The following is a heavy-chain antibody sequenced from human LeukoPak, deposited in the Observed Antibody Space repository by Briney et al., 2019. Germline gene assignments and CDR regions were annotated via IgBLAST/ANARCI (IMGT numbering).Heavy chain of an antibody. J-gene: IGHJ4*02. CDR1: GGTFSSYA. Sequence: SVKVSCKASGGTFSSYAISWVRQAPGHGLEWMGGIIPIFGTANYAQKFQGRVTITADESTSTAYMELSSLRSEDTAVYYCARSLDVDIVATTHFDYWGQGTLVTVSS. CDR3: ARSLDVDIVATTHFDY. CDR2: IIPIFGTA. D-gene: IGHD5-12*01. V-gene: IGHV1-69*13.